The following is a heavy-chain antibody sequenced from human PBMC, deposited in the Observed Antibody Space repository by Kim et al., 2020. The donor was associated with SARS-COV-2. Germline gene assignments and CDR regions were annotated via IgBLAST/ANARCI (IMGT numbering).Heavy chain of an antibody. CDR3: ASHFTIFGVVGSWFDP. CDR2: IYYSGST. J-gene: IGHJ5*02. D-gene: IGHD3-3*01. CDR1: GGSISSSSYY. Sequence: SETLSLTCTVSGGSISSSSYYWGWIRQPPGKGLEWIGSIYYSGSTYYNPSLKSRVTISVDTTKNQFSLKLSSVTAADPAVYYCASHFTIFGVVGSWFDPWGQGTLVTVSS. V-gene: IGHV4-39*01.